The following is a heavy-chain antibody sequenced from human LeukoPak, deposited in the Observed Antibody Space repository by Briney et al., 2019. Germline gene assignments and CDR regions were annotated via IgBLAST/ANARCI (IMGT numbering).Heavy chain of an antibody. CDR3: ARASPHCNNITCYAGALDF. J-gene: IGHJ4*02. CDR1: GFSVSDFW. D-gene: IGHD2/OR15-2a*01. V-gene: IGHV3-7*01. Sequence: PGGSLRLSCVGSGFSVSDFWMAWVRQAPGMGLEWVANVRQYGLDKYFVDYAGSVKGRFTISRDNAKNSLHLQMNSLTVEDSAVYYCARASPHCNNITCYAGALDFWGQGILVTVSS. CDR2: VRQYGLDK.